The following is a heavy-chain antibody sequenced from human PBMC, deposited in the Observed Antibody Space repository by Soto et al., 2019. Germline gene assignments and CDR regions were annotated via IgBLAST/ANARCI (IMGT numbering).Heavy chain of an antibody. V-gene: IGHV3-53*02. CDR3: ARCSGWYGQCYFDC. CDR1: GFIVSSSY. D-gene: IGHD6-13*01. J-gene: IGHJ4*02. CDR2: IYSDGRT. Sequence: DVQLVETGGGLIQPGGSLRLSCAASGFIVSSSYMSWVRQAPGKGLEWVSVIYSDGRTYYADYVKGRFTISRDNSKNTLYLQMNSLSAEDTAVYYCARCSGWYGQCYFDCWGQGTLVIVSS.